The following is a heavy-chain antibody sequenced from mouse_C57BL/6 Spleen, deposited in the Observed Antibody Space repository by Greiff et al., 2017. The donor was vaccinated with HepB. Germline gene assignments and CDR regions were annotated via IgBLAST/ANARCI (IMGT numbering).Heavy chain of an antibody. CDR2: INYDGSST. Sequence: DVQLVESEGGLVQPGSSMKLSCTASGFTFSDYYMAWVRQVPEKGLEWVANINYDGSSTYYLDSLKSRFIISRDNAKNILYLQMSSLKSEDTATYYCARGGYGSSYDYAMDYWGQGTSVTVSS. CDR1: GFTFSDYY. D-gene: IGHD1-1*01. J-gene: IGHJ4*01. CDR3: ARGGYGSSYDYAMDY. V-gene: IGHV5-16*01.